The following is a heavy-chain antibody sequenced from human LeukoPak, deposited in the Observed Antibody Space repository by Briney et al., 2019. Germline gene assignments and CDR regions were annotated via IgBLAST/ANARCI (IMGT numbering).Heavy chain of an antibody. CDR1: GFTFSSYA. CDR2: ISGSGGST. V-gene: IGHV3-23*01. J-gene: IGHJ4*02. D-gene: IGHD1-1*01. CDR3: ARGQELDDGVFDS. Sequence: PGRSLRLSCAASGFTFSSYAMSWVRQAPGKGLEWVSAISGSGGSTYYADSVKGRFTISRDNSKNPVYLQMNILRVEDTAIYYCARGQELDDGVFDSWGQGTLVTVSA.